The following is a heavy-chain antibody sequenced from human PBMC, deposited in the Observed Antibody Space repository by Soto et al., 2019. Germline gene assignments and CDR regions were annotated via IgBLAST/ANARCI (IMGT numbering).Heavy chain of an antibody. CDR2: ISYNSGSI. J-gene: IGHJ6*03. CDR1: GFTFSSYA. V-gene: IGHV3-9*01. CDR3: AKDTAPAGYYYMDV. Sequence: PGGSLRLSCAASGFTFSSYAMSWVRQAPGKGLEWVSGISYNSGSIGYADSVKGRFTISRDNAKNSLYLQMNSLRAEDTALYYCAKDTAPAGYYYMDVWGKGTTVTVSS.